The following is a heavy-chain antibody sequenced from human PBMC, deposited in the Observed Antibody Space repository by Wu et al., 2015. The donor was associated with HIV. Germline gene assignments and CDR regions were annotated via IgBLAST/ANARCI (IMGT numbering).Heavy chain of an antibody. CDR1: GYSFTAYY. V-gene: IGHV1-2*02. Sequence: QVQLVQSGAEVKRPGASVRVSCRTSGYSFTAYYIHWVRQAPGQGLEWMGRLNPNTGGADSSQKFQGRVTLTRDTSINTAYMDLRRLRVDDSATYYCASGIQAGGANYWGQGTLGHRLL. CDR3: ASGIQAGGANY. J-gene: IGHJ4*02. CDR2: LNPNTGGA. D-gene: IGHD2-21*01.